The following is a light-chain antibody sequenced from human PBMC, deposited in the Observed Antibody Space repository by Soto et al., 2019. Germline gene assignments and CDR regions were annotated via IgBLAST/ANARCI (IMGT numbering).Light chain of an antibody. V-gene: IGKV3-11*01. CDR2: DAS. CDR3: QKYDGAPWT. J-gene: IGKJ1*01. CDR1: QSVSSY. Sequence: EIVLTQSPAILSMSPGERATLSCRASQSVSSYFAWYQQKPGQAPRLLIYDASNRATGVPARFSGSGSGTDFTLTINSLEPEDFAVYYCQKYDGAPWTFGQGTKVEIK.